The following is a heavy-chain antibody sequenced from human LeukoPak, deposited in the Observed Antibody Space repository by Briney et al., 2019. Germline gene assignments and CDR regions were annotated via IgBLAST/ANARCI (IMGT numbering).Heavy chain of an antibody. CDR1: GFKFSNYW. CDR2: INPDGSST. V-gene: IGHV3-74*01. D-gene: IGHD6-13*01. Sequence: GGSLRLSCAASGFKFSNYWMHWVRQAPGKGLVWVSRINPDGSSTSYADSVKGRFIISRDNAKDSLYLQMNSLRAEDAAVYYCAKGYIIAGRQWYLDLWGRGTLVGVSS. J-gene: IGHJ2*01. CDR3: AKGYIIAGRQWYLDL.